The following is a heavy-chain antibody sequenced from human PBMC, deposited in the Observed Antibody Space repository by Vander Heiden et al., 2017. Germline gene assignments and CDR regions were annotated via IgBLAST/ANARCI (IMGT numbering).Heavy chain of an antibody. CDR3: ARVDYSNYAHYYYGMDV. D-gene: IGHD4-4*01. J-gene: IGHJ6*02. CDR1: GGSISSSY. V-gene: IGHV4-59*01. CDR2: LDFSGST. Sequence: QVQLQESGPGLVKPSETMSLTCTVSGGSISSSYWSWIRPPPGKGLDWIGLLDFSGSTNYNPSLKSRVTISVDTSKNQFSLKLSSVTAADTAVYYCARVDYSNYAHYYYGMDVWGQGTTVTVSS.